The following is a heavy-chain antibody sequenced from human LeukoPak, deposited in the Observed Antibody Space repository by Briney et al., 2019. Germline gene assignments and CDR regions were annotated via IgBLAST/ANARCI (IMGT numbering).Heavy chain of an antibody. D-gene: IGHD2-2*01. CDR1: GFTFSSYS. CDR2: ISSSSSYI. CDR3: ARGSWGIPLGYCSSTSCYYYDFDY. Sequence: GGSLRLSCAASGFTFSSYSMNWVRQAPGKGLEWVSSISSSSSYIYYADSVKGRFTISRDNAKNSLYLQMNSLRAEDTAVYYCARGSWGIPLGYCSSTSCYYYDFDYWGQGTLVTVSS. J-gene: IGHJ4*02. V-gene: IGHV3-21*01.